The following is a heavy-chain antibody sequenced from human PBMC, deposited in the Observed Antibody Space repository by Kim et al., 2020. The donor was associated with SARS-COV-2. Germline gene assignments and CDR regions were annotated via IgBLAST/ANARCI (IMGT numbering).Heavy chain of an antibody. CDR1: GFTFSSYA. Sequence: GGSLRLSCAASGFTFSSYAMHWVRQAPGKGLEWVAVISYDGSNKYYADSVKGRFTISRDNSKNTLYLQMNSLRAEDTAVYYCARDTGGQEDYWGQGTLVTVSS. CDR2: ISYDGSNK. J-gene: IGHJ4*02. V-gene: IGHV3-30-3*01. D-gene: IGHD2-8*02. CDR3: ARDTGGQEDY.